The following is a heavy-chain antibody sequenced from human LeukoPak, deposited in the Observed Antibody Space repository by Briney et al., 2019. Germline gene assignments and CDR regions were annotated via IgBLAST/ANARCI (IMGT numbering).Heavy chain of an antibody. J-gene: IGHJ3*02. CDR1: GGSFSGYY. CDR3: ATISSGWLDAFDI. Sequence: SETLSLTCAVYGGSFSGYYWSWIRQPPGKWLEWIGEINHSGSTNYNPSLKSRVTISVDTSKNQFSLKLSSVTVADTAVYYCATISSGWLDAFDIWGQGTMVTVSS. CDR2: INHSGST. D-gene: IGHD6-19*01. V-gene: IGHV4-34*01.